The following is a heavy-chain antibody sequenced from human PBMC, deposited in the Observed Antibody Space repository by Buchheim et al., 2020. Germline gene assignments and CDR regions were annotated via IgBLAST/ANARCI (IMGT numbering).Heavy chain of an antibody. J-gene: IGHJ4*02. V-gene: IGHV3-7*01. CDR3: ARLYYDFWSGYWGDY. CDR2: IKQDGSEK. D-gene: IGHD3-3*01. CDR1: GFTFSSYW. Sequence: EVQLVESGGGLVQPGGSLRLSCAASGFTFSSYWMSWVRQAPGKGLEWVANIKQDGSEKYYVDSVKGRFTISRDHAKNSLYLQMNSLRAEDTAVYYCARLYYDFWSGYWGDYWGQGTL.